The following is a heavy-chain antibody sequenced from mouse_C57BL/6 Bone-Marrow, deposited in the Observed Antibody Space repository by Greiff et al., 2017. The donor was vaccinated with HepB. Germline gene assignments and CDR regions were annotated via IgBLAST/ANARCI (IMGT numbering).Heavy chain of an antibody. CDR3: ARFYYGSNYLYYYAMDY. V-gene: IGHV1-72*01. CDR2: IDPNSGGT. D-gene: IGHD1-1*01. CDR1: GYTFTSYW. J-gene: IGHJ4*01. Sequence: QVQLQQSGAELVKPGASVKLSCKASGYTFTSYWMHWVKQRPGRGLEWIGRIDPNSGGTKYNEKFKSKATLTVDKPSSTAYMQLSSLTSEDSAVYYYARFYYGSNYLYYYAMDYWGQGTSVTVSS.